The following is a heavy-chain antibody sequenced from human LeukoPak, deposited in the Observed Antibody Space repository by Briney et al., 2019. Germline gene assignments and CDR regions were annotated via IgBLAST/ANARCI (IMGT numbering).Heavy chain of an antibody. D-gene: IGHD1-1*01. V-gene: IGHV3-30*04. J-gene: IGHJ5*02. CDR2: ISYDARYQ. CDR1: GFTFNTSP. Sequence: PGGSLRLSCAASGFTFNTSPMHWVRQAPGKGLEWVAIISYDARYQLYADSVKGRFTISRDNSKTTLYLQMSSLRDEDTAVYYCARGINWNMGGLDLWGQGTLVTVSS. CDR3: ARGINWNMGGLDL.